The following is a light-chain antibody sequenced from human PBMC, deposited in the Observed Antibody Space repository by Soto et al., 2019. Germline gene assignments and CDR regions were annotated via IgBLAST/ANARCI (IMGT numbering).Light chain of an antibody. CDR3: SSYAGSNNFGV. CDR2: EVS. CDR1: SSDVGGYDY. Sequence: QSALTQPPSASGSPGQSVTISCTGTSSDVGGYDYVSWYQQHPGKVPKLLIYEVSKRPSGVPDRFSGSKSGNTASLTVSGLQAEDEADYYCSSYAGSNNFGVFGGGTKVTVL. J-gene: IGLJ3*02. V-gene: IGLV2-8*01.